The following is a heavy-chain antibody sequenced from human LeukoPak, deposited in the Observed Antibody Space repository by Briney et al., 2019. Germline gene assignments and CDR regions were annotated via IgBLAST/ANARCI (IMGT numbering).Heavy chain of an antibody. CDR3: PRRRRLKNPGGDAFDI. D-gene: IGHD2/OR15-2a*01. CDR1: GDSINNYY. J-gene: IGHJ3*02. Sequence: SETLSLTCSVSGDSINNYYWNWIRQPPGKGLEWIGYIYYSGSTRYNPSLQSRVTMSIGTSKTQFSLKLDSVTAEDTAVYYCPRRRRLKNPGGDAFDIWCQGTVVIVSS. V-gene: IGHV4-59*08. CDR2: IYYSGST.